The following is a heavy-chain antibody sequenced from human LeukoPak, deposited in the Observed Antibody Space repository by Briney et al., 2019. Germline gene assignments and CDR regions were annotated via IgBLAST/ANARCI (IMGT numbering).Heavy chain of an antibody. Sequence: GGSLRLSCAASGFTFDDYAMHWVRQAPGKGLEWVSGISWNSGSIGYADSVKGRFTISRDNAKNSLYLQMNSLRAEDTALYYCAKAGPEYDYGDPRQDLLGAFDIWGQGTMVTVSS. CDR2: ISWNSGSI. CDR3: AKAGPEYDYGDPRQDLLGAFDI. V-gene: IGHV3-9*01. D-gene: IGHD4-17*01. J-gene: IGHJ3*02. CDR1: GFTFDDYA.